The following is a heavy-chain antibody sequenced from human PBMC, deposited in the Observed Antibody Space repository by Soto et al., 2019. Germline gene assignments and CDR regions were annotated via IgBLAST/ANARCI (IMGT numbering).Heavy chain of an antibody. D-gene: IGHD3-22*01. Sequence: GGSLRLSCAASGFTFSSYGMHWVRQAPGKGLEWVAVISYDGSNKYYADSVKGRFTISRDNSKNTLYLQMNSLRAEDTAVYYCAKDSGYYYDSSGYYVYWGHGTLVTVS. V-gene: IGHV3-30*18. J-gene: IGHJ4*01. CDR3: AKDSGYYYDSSGYYVY. CDR2: ISYDGSNK. CDR1: GFTFSSYG.